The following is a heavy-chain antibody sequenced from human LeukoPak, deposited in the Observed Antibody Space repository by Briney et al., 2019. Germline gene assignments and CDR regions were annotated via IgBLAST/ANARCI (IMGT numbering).Heavy chain of an antibody. Sequence: GGSLRLSCAASGFTFSSYSMNWVRQAPGKGLEWGSYISSSSSTIYYADSVKGRFTISRDNAKNSLYLQMNSLRAEDTAVYYCARDRFTMTTVTTFVNYWGQRTLVTVSS. CDR1: GFTFSSYS. V-gene: IGHV3-48*01. CDR3: ARDRFTMTTVTTFVNY. D-gene: IGHD4-11*01. CDR2: ISSSSSTI. J-gene: IGHJ4*02.